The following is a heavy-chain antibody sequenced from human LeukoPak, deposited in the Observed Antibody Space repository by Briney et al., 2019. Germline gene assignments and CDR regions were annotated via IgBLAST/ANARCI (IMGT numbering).Heavy chain of an antibody. D-gene: IGHD3-10*01. V-gene: IGHV3-9*01. CDR3: AKGSRTYGSGSYYIWEQFDY. CDR2: ISWNSGSI. Sequence: PGGSLRLSCAASGFTFDDYAMHWVRQAPGKGLEWVSGISWNSGSIGYADSVKGRFTISRDNAKNSLYLQMNSLRAEDTALYYCAKGSRTYGSGSYYIWEQFDYWGQGTLVTVSS. CDR1: GFTFDDYA. J-gene: IGHJ4*02.